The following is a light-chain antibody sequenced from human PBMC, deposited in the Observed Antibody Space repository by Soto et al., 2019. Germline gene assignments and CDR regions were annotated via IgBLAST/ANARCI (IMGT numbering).Light chain of an antibody. CDR1: QGISSY. V-gene: IGKV1-9*01. CDR3: QQLFDSPIT. Sequence: DIQLTQSPSFLSASVIDIVTVTCLARQGISSYLAWYQQKPGKAPKLLIYAASTLQSGVPSRFSGSGSGTEFSLTITSLQPEDFATYYCQQLFDSPITFGQGTRLEI. J-gene: IGKJ5*01. CDR2: AAS.